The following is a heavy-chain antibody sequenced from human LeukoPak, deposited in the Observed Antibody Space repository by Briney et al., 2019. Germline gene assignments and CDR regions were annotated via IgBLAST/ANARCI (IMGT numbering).Heavy chain of an antibody. CDR3: AREIRETVVTRHYYYGIDV. J-gene: IGHJ6*02. V-gene: IGHV3-13*01. Sequence: GGSLRLSCAASGFTFSTYDMHWVRQVTGKGLEWVSAIGTGDDTYNLGSVKGRFTISRENAKNVLYLQMSSLRAEDTAVYYCAREIRETVVTRHYYYGIDVWGQGTTVTVSS. CDR2: IGTGDDT. D-gene: IGHD2-15*01. CDR1: GFTFSTYD.